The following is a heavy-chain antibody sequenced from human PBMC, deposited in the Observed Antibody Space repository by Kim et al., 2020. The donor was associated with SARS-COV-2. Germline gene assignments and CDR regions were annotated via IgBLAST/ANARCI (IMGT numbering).Heavy chain of an antibody. V-gene: IGHV5-51*01. J-gene: IGHJ4*02. CDR1: GYSFTSYW. CDR3: ARHRKSIVATIDFDY. Sequence: GESLKISCKGSGYSFTSYWIGWVRQMPGKGLEWMGIIYPGDSDTRYSPSFQGQVTISADKSISTAYLQWSSLKASDTAMYYCARHRKSIVATIDFDYWGQGTLVTVSS. D-gene: IGHD5-12*01. CDR2: IYPGDSDT.